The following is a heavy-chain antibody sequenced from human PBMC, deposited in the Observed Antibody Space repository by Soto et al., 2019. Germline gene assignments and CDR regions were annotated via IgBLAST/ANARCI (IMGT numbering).Heavy chain of an antibody. CDR1: GFTFSSYG. CDR3: ESDRGQLGMDY. D-gene: IGHD6-13*01. J-gene: IGHJ4*02. V-gene: IGHV3-33*01. Sequence: QVQLVESGGGVVQPGRSLRLSCAASGFTFSSYGMHWVRQAPGKGLEWVAVIWYDGSNKYYADSVKARFTISRDNSKNTLDLKMNSLSGVDTAVYYCESDRGQLGMDYWGQGTLVTVSS. CDR2: IWYDGSNK.